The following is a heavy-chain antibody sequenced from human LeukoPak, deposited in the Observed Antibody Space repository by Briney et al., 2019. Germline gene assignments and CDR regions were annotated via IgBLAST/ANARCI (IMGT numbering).Heavy chain of an antibody. CDR3: AITSQMGYGYRHYYYYYMDV. V-gene: IGHV1-2*02. CDR1: GYSFTCYY. CDR2: INPNSGGT. Sequence: GASVKVSCKASGYSFTCYYMHWVRQAPGQGLEWMGGINPNSGGTNYAQKFQGRVTMTRDTSISTAYMELTTLRSDDTAVYYCAITSQMGYGYRHYYYYYMDVWGKGTPVTASS. D-gene: IGHD5-18*01. J-gene: IGHJ6*03.